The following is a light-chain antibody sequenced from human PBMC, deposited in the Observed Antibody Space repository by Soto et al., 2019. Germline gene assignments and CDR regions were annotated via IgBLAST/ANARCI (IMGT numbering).Light chain of an antibody. Sequence: QTVVTQEPSVSLSPGGTVTLTCGLSSASVSTSYYPSWYQQTPGQAPRTLIYSTNTRSSGVPDRFSGSTLGNKAALTITGAKADDESDNYCVLYMGSGISVFGGGTKLTVL. CDR3: VLYMGSGISV. CDR1: SASVSTSYY. V-gene: IGLV8-61*01. CDR2: STN. J-gene: IGLJ2*01.